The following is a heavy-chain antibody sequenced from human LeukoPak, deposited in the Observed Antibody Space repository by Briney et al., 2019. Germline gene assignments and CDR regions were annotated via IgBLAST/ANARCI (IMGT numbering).Heavy chain of an antibody. CDR2: ISAYNGNT. J-gene: IGHJ5*02. Sequence: ASVKVSCKASGYTFTSYGISWVRQAPGQGLEWMGRISAYNGNTSYAQKLQGRVTMTTDTSTSTAYMELRSLRSDDTAVYYCARTGILWSGYPNWFDPWGQGTLVTVSS. D-gene: IGHD3-3*01. CDR1: GYTFTSYG. CDR3: ARTGILWSGYPNWFDP. V-gene: IGHV1-18*01.